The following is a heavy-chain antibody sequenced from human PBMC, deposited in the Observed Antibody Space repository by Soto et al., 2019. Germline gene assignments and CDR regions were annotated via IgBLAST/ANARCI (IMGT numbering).Heavy chain of an antibody. V-gene: IGHV1-18*01. CDR1: GYTFTSYG. D-gene: IGHD2-15*01. Sequence: ASVKVSCKASGYTFTSYGISWVRQAPGQGREWMGWISAYKGKTNYAQKLQGRVTMTTDKSTSTDYMELRRLRSDDTAVYYCAREVLSCSGGSCYRRFDPWGQGTLVTVS. CDR3: AREVLSCSGGSCYRRFDP. J-gene: IGHJ5*02. CDR2: ISAYKGKT.